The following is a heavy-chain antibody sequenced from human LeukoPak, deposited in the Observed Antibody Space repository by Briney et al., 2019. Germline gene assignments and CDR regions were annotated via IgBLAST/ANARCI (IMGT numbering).Heavy chain of an antibody. CDR1: GYTFTNYY. CDR2: INPSGGGT. CDR3: ARSAHCSGGSCYFAGFDY. J-gene: IGHJ4*02. D-gene: IGHD2-15*01. Sequence: ASVKVSCKASGYTFTNYYMHWVRQAPGQGLEWMGIINPSGGGTSYAQKFQGRVTITADESTSTAYMELSSLRSEDTAVYYCARSAHCSGGSCYFAGFDYWGQGTLVTVSS. V-gene: IGHV1-46*01.